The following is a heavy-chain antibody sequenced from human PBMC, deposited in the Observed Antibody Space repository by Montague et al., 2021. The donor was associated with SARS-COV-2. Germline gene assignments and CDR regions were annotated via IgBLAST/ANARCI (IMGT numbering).Heavy chain of an antibody. V-gene: IGHV4-59*01. J-gene: IGHJ5*02. Sequence: SETLSLTCTVSGASFSNYYWSWIRQPPGKGLEWIGYIYYTGTTNYNPSLKSRVTISVDTSKTQFSLKLTSVTAADTAVYYCAREGYCSGDTCYSSGSNWFDPWGQGTMVTVSS. D-gene: IGHD2-15*01. CDR3: AREGYCSGDTCYSSGSNWFDP. CDR1: GASFSNYY. CDR2: IYYTGTT.